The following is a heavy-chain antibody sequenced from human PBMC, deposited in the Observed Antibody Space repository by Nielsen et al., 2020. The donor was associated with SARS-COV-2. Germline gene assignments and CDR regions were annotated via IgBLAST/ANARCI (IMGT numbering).Heavy chain of an antibody. V-gene: IGHV4-31*03. Sequence: LRLSCTVSGGSISSGGYYWSWIRHHPGKGLEWIGYIYFSGRTCYNPSLTSRVTISVDTSKNQFSLSLRSVTAADTAVYYCARESSGYDHYNYGMDVWGQGTTVTVSS. CDR2: IYFSGRT. J-gene: IGHJ6*02. D-gene: IGHD5-12*01. CDR1: GGSISSGGYY. CDR3: ARESSGYDHYNYGMDV.